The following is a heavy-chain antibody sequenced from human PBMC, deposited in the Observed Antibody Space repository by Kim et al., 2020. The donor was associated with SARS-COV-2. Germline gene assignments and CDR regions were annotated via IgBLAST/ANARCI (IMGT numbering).Heavy chain of an antibody. Sequence: GGSLRLSCAASGFTFSSYSMNWVRQAPGKGLEWVSSISSSSSYIYYADSVKGRFTISRDNAKNSLYLQMNSLRAEDTAVYYCARDSGAAAGPNYFDYWGQGTLVTVSS. V-gene: IGHV3-21*01. J-gene: IGHJ4*02. CDR3: ARDSGAAAGPNYFDY. D-gene: IGHD6-13*01. CDR1: GFTFSSYS. CDR2: ISSSSSYI.